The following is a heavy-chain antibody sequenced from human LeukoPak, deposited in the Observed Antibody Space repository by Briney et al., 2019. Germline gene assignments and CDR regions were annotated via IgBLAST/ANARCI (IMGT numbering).Heavy chain of an antibody. J-gene: IGHJ4*02. V-gene: IGHV3-23*01. Sequence: GGSLRLSCAASVFTFSSYAISWVRHAPGKGLECVSAISGSGGSTYYADSVKGRFTISRDNSKNTLYLQMNSLRAEDTAVYYCAKDRQGGVLLWFGPYFDYWGQGTLVTVSS. CDR3: AKDRQGGVLLWFGPYFDY. D-gene: IGHD3-10*01. CDR2: ISGSGGST. CDR1: VFTFSSYA.